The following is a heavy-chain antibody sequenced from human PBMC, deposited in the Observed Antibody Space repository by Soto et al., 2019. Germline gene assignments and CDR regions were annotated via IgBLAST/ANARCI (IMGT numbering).Heavy chain of an antibody. CDR3: ATTPQENGSGSYYFGY. Sequence: PGGSLRLSCAASGFTFSSYAMHWVRQAPGKGLEWVAVISYDGSNKYYADSVKGRFTISRDNSKNTLYLQMNSLRAEDTAVYYCATTPQENGSGSYYFGYWGQGTLVTVSS. J-gene: IGHJ4*02. D-gene: IGHD3-10*01. CDR1: GFTFSSYA. CDR2: ISYDGSNK. V-gene: IGHV3-30-3*01.